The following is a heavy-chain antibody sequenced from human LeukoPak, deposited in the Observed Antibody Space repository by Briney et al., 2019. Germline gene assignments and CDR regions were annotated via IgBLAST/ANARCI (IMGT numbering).Heavy chain of an antibody. V-gene: IGHV4-39*01. CDR2: ILYSGNT. Sequence: SETLSLTCTVSGGSISSSSDFWGWVRQPPGKGLERIGSILYSGNTYYNPSLKSRVTISVDTSKNQFSLKLSSVTAADTAVYYCARRDYYYYYMDVWGKGTTVTVSS. J-gene: IGHJ6*03. CDR3: ARRDYYYYYMDV. CDR1: GGSISSSSDF.